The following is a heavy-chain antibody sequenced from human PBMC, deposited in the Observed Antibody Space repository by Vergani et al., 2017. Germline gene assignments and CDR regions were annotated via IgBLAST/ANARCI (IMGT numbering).Heavy chain of an antibody. V-gene: IGHV4-59*01. CDR3: ARLGYCSSTSCPGDAFDI. J-gene: IGHJ3*02. CDR2: IYYSGST. Sequence: QVQLQESGPGLVKPSETLSLICTVSGGSISSYYWSWIRQPPGKGLEWIGYIYYSGSTNYNPSLKSRVTISVDTSKSQFSLKLSSVTAADTAVYYCARLGYCSSTSCPGDAFDIWGQGTMVTVSS. D-gene: IGHD2-2*01. CDR1: GGSISSYY.